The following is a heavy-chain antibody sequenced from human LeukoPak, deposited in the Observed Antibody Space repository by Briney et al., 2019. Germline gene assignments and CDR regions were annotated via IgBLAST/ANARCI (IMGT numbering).Heavy chain of an antibody. V-gene: IGHV3-9*01. CDR1: GFTFDDYA. CDR3: AKDELWFGELLSANFDY. CDR2: ISWNSGSI. J-gene: IGHJ4*02. Sequence: GRSLRLSCAASGFTFDDYAMHWVRQAPGKGLEWVSGISWNSGSIGYADSVKGRFTISRDSAKNSLYLQMNSLRAEDTASYYCAKDELWFGELLSANFDYWGQGTLVTVSS. D-gene: IGHD3-10*01.